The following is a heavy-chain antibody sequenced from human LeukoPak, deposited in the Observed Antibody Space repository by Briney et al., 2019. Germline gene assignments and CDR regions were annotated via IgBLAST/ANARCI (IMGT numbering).Heavy chain of an antibody. CDR1: GGSFSGYY. CDR2: INHSGST. V-gene: IGHV4-34*01. CDR3: ARGQRLRWERIYFQH. D-gene: IGHD4-23*01. Sequence: SETLSLTCAVYGGSFSGYYWSWIRQPPGKGLEWIGEINHSGSTNYNPSLKSRVTIPVDTSKNQFSLKLSSVTAADTAVYYCARGQRLRWERIYFQHWGQGTLVTVSS. J-gene: IGHJ1*01.